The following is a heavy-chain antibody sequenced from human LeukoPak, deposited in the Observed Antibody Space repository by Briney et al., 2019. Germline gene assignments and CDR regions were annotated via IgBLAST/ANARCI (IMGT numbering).Heavy chain of an antibody. D-gene: IGHD3-22*01. Sequence: GGSLRLSCATSGFTFSSYWMHWVRQVPGRGLVWVSRINSDGSITDYADSVKGRFTIARDTAQNTLHPQMNSLRVEDTAMYYCAREPGGYYDSSGFLDDWGQGTLVTVSS. J-gene: IGHJ4*02. CDR3: AREPGGYYDSSGFLDD. CDR1: GFTFSSYW. CDR2: INSDGSIT. V-gene: IGHV3-74*01.